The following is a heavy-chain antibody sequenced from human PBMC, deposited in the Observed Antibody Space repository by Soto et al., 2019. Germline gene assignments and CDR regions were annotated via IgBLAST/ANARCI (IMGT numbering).Heavy chain of an antibody. J-gene: IGHJ4*02. D-gene: IGHD3-16*01. CDR3: ARGQTGGGWGYYFDY. CDR1: GGTFSSYA. Sequence: QVQLVQSGAEVKKPGSSVKVSCKASGGTFSSYAIDWVRQAPGQGLEWMGGIIPIFGTADYAQKFQGRVTITADASTSTAYMEPSSLRSEDPAVYYCARGQTGGGWGYYFDYWGQGTLVTVSS. CDR2: IIPIFGTA. V-gene: IGHV1-69*12.